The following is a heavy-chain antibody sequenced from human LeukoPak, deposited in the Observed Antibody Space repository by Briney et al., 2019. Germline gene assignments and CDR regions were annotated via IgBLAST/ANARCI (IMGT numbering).Heavy chain of an antibody. V-gene: IGHV3-23*01. Sequence: PGGSLRLSCAASGFTFSNHGMNWVRQAPGKGLEWVSGISPSGDIRYYADSVKGRFTISRDSSKNTLYLEVISLTAEDTAVYYCAKDDAWLRFGEWSQGTLVTVSS. CDR3: AKDDAWLRFGE. CDR2: ISPSGDIR. J-gene: IGHJ4*02. CDR1: GFTFSNHG. D-gene: IGHD3-10*01.